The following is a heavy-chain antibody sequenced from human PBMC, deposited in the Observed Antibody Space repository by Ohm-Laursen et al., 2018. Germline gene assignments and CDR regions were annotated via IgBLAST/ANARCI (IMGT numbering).Heavy chain of an antibody. V-gene: IGHV3-23*01. D-gene: IGHD6-19*01. J-gene: IGHJ4*02. CDR1: GFTFSNYG. CDR2: ISDSGGDT. Sequence: SLRLSCSASGFTFSNYGMNWVRQAPGKGLEWVSSISDSGGDTYYADSVKGRFTISRDNSKNTLYLQMNSLRADDTAIYYCARATPYSSGRYGDYWGQGTLVTVST. CDR3: ARATPYSSGRYGDY.